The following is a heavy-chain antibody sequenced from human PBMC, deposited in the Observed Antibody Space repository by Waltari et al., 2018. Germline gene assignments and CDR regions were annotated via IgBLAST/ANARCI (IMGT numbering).Heavy chain of an antibody. V-gene: IGHV3-48*03. J-gene: IGHJ5*02. CDR1: GFTFVNNG. CDR2: ISGSGSAK. Sequence: EVQLVESGGGVVQPGGSLRLSCAASGFTFVNNGLNWVRQAPGKVLEWVSFISGSGSAKNYADSVKGRFTISRDNARNSLFLQMDSLRAEDTAVYYCARLPHDSQPGPWGQGTLVTVSS. D-gene: IGHD1-1*01. CDR3: ARLPHDSQPGP.